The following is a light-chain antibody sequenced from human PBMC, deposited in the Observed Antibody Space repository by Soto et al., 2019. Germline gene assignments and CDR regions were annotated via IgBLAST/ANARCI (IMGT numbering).Light chain of an antibody. J-gene: IGLJ1*01. V-gene: IGLV2-14*01. CDR1: TSDFGGYKH. CDR2: EVS. CDR3: SPYSSRSPL. Sequence: QSVLTKPASVSGSPGQSITISCTATTSDFGGYKHVSWYQHHPGKAPKLMIYEVSNRPSGVSNRFSGSKSGYTASLALSGIRAEDGAYYFPSPYSSRSPLFGTGAKVPVL.